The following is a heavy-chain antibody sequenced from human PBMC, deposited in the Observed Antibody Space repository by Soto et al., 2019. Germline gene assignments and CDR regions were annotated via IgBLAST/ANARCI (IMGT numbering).Heavy chain of an antibody. V-gene: IGHV1-18*01. Sequence: QVQLVQSGAEVKKPGASVKVSCKASGYTFINYNVSWVRQAPGQGLEWMGWISPYNGNTHYAQKLQGRVTMTTDTSTCTAYMELRSMRSDDTAVYYCARCSQWLPQGNWFDPWGHGTLVTVSS. D-gene: IGHD6-19*01. CDR3: ARCSQWLPQGNWFDP. CDR1: GYTFINYN. CDR2: ISPYNGNT. J-gene: IGHJ5*02.